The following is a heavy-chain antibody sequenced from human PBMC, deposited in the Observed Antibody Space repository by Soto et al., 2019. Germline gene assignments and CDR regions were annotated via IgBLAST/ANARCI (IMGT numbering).Heavy chain of an antibody. J-gene: IGHJ6*02. CDR2: ISSSSSYI. CDR1: GFTFSSYS. Sequence: EVQLVESGGGLVKPGGSLRLSCAASGFTFSSYSMNWVRQAPGKGLEWVSSISSSSSYIYYADSVKGRFTISRDNAKNSLYLQMNSLRAEDTAVYYCSFYGGYYYGDYYYYGMDVWGQGTTVTVSS. CDR3: SFYGGYYYGDYYYYGMDV. D-gene: IGHD3-22*01. V-gene: IGHV3-21*01.